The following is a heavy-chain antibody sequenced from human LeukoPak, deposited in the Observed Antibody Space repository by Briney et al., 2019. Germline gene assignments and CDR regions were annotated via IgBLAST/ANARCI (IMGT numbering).Heavy chain of an antibody. CDR2: IIPILGIA. D-gene: IGHD5-12*01. V-gene: IGHV1-69*04. Sequence: ASVKVSCKASGGTFSSYAISWVRQAPGQGLEWMGRIIPILGIANYAQKFQGRVTITADKSTSTAYTELSSLRSEDTAVYYCARALLPRVATISLVIYYYGMDVWGQGTTVTVSS. CDR3: ARALLPRVATISLVIYYYGMDV. J-gene: IGHJ6*02. CDR1: GGTFSSYA.